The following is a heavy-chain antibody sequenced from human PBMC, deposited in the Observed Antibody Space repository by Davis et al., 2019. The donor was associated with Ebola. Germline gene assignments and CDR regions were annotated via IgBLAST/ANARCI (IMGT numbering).Heavy chain of an antibody. Sequence: SLRLSCAASGFTFSSYEMNWVRQAPGQGLEWISYISSSGSTIYYADSVKGRFTISRDNAKNSLYLQMNSLRAEDTAVYYCARGDRDDYVWGSYRRYFDYWGQGTLVTVSS. CDR1: GFTFSSYE. V-gene: IGHV3-48*03. CDR2: ISSSGSTI. D-gene: IGHD3-16*02. CDR3: ARGDRDDYVWGSYRRYFDY. J-gene: IGHJ4*02.